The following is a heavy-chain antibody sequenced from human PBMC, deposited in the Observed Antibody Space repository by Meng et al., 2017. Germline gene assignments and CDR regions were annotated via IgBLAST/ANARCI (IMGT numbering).Heavy chain of an antibody. Sequence: GESLTISCAASGFPFSSYEMNWVRQAPGTGLEWVSYISSSGSTIYYADSVKGRFTISRDNAKNSLYLQMNSLRAEDTAVYYCARDFMELRYFDWFNAFDIWGQGTMVTVSS. D-gene: IGHD3-9*01. V-gene: IGHV3-48*03. CDR1: GFPFSSYE. CDR2: ISSSGSTI. J-gene: IGHJ3*02. CDR3: ARDFMELRYFDWFNAFDI.